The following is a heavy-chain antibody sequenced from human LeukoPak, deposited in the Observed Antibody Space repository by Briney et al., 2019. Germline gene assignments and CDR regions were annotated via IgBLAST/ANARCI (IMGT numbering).Heavy chain of an antibody. J-gene: IGHJ6*04. V-gene: IGHV3-7*03. Sequence: QPGGSLRLSCAASGFTFTDSWMSWVRQAPGKGLEWVANIKPDGTEKYYVDSVKGRFTISRDNAKNSLYLQMNSLRAEDTAAYYCAKDIVVVPAAIDPSENYMDVWGKGTTVTVSS. CDR1: GFTFTDSW. CDR3: AKDIVVVPAAIDPSENYMDV. CDR2: IKPDGTEK. D-gene: IGHD2-2*02.